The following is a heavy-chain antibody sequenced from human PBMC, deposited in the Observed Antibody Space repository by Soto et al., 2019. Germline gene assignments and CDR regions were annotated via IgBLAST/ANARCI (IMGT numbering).Heavy chain of an antibody. J-gene: IGHJ5*02. CDR3: ARHYDSNNWFDP. CDR1: GGSISSGGYS. CDR2: IYHSGST. D-gene: IGHD3-9*01. V-gene: IGHV4-30-2*01. Sequence: SETLSLTCAVSGGSISSGGYSWSWIRQPPGKGLEWIGYIYHSGSTYYNPSLKSRVTISVGRSKNQFSLKLSSVTAADTAVYYCARHYDSNNWFDPWGQGTLVTVSS.